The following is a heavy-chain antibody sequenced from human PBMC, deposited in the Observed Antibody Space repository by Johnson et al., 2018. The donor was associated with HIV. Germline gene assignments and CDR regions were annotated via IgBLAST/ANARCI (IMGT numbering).Heavy chain of an antibody. D-gene: IGHD2-15*01. CDR2: IFSGGST. CDR3: AKGQVARGPLDI. V-gene: IGHV3-66*01. J-gene: IGHJ3*02. CDR1: GFTFSSYA. Sequence: VQLVESGGSVIRPGESLRLSCAASGFTFSSYAMSWVRQAPGKGLEWVSVIFSGGSTYYAGFVTGRFTISRDNSKNTLYLQMNSLRAEDTAVYYCAKGQVARGPLDIWGQGTMVTVSS.